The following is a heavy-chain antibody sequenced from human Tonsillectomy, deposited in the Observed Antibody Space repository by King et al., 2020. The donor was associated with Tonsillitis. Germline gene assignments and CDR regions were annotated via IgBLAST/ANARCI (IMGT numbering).Heavy chain of an antibody. Sequence: VQLVESGGGLVQPGGSLRLSCAASGFTFSSYTMNWVRQAPGKGLEWVSYISSTSSTIFYEDSVKGRFTISRDNAKNSLYLQMNSLRAEDTAVYYCARDKRELALDYWGQGTLVTVSS. CDR1: GFTFSSYT. CDR3: ARDKRELALDY. D-gene: IGHD1-26*01. J-gene: IGHJ4*02. CDR2: ISSTSSTI. V-gene: IGHV3-48*01.